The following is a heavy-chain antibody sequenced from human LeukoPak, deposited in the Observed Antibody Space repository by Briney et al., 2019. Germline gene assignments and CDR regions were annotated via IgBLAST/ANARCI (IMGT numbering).Heavy chain of an antibody. CDR1: GYTFTSYG. CDR3: ARGLGYCSGGSCYSPWFDP. CDR2: ISAYNGNT. J-gene: IGHJ5*02. Sequence: ASVKVSCKASGYTFTSYGISWVRQAPGQGLEWMGWISAYNGNTNYAQKLQGRVTMTTDTSTSTAYMELRSLRSDETAVYYCARGLGYCSGGSCYSPWFDPWGQGTLVTVSS. V-gene: IGHV1-18*01. D-gene: IGHD2-15*01.